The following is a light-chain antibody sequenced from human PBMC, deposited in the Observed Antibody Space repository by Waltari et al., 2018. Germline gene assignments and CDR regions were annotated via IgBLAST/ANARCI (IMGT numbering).Light chain of an antibody. Sequence: QSALTQPPSASGSPGQSVTIPCTGTSSHVGSYNYVSWYQQHPGKAPNLMIYEGTKRPSGVPDRFSGSKSDNTASLTVSGVQVEDEADYYCTSLAAGSTWVFGGGTKLTVL. V-gene: IGLV2-8*01. CDR1: SSHVGSYNY. J-gene: IGLJ3*02. CDR2: EGT. CDR3: TSLAAGSTWV.